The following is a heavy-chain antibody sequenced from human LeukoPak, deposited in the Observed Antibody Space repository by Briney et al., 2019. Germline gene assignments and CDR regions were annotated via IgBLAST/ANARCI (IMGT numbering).Heavy chain of an antibody. CDR2: MNPNSGNT. J-gene: IGHJ4*02. CDR1: GYTFTSYG. CDR3: ARELSVDTAMVKDY. D-gene: IGHD5-18*01. Sequence: ASVKVSCKASGYTFTSYGISWVRQAPGQGLEWMGWMNPNSGNTGYAQKFQGRVTMTRNTSISTAYMELSSLRSEDTAVYYCARELSVDTAMVKDYWGQGTLVTVSS. V-gene: IGHV1-8*02.